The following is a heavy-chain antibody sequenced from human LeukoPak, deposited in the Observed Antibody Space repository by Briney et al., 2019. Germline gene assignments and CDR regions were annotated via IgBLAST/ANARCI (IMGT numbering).Heavy chain of an antibody. D-gene: IGHD3-10*01. J-gene: IGHJ4*02. CDR1: GGSFSGYY. CDR2: INHSGST. CDR3: ARGGDYYGSGIPFDF. V-gene: IGHV4-34*01. Sequence: PSETLSLTCGVYGGSFSGYYRTWIRQPPGKGLEWIGEINHSGSTNYNPSLKSRVIMSVDTSKNQFSLKLSSVTAADTAVYYCARGGDYYGSGIPFDFWGQGTLVTVSS.